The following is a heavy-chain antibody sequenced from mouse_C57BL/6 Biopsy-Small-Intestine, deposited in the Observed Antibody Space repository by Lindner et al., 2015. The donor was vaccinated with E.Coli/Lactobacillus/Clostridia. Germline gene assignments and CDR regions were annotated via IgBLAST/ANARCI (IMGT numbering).Heavy chain of an antibody. CDR1: GYTFTSYG. J-gene: IGHJ1*03. CDR2: IYPRSGNT. CDR3: ARETGTWYFDV. Sequence: VQLQESGAELARPGASVKLSCKASGYTFTSYGISWVKRRTGQGLEWIGEIYPRSGNTYYNEKFKGKATLTADKSSSTAYMELRSLTSEDSAVYFCARETGTWYFDVWGTGTTVTVSS. V-gene: IGHV1-81*01. D-gene: IGHD4-1*01.